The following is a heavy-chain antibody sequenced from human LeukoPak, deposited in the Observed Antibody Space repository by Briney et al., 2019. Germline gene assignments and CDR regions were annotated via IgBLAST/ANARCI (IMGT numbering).Heavy chain of an antibody. CDR2: IYHSGST. Sequence: PSETLCLTCTVSGGSISSGGYSWSWIRQPPGKGLEWIGYIYHSGSTYYNPSLKSRVTISVDRSKNQFSLKLSSVTAADTAVYYCARGTYYYDSSGYYFDYWGQGTLVTVSS. CDR3: ARGTYYYDSSGYYFDY. V-gene: IGHV4-30-2*01. D-gene: IGHD3-22*01. J-gene: IGHJ4*02. CDR1: GGSISSGGYS.